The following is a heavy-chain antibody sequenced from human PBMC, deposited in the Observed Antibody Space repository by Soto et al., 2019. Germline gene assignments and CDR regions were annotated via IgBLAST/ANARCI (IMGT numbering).Heavy chain of an antibody. CDR3: TSFCSSCFFDY. D-gene: IGHD6-13*01. Sequence: EVQLVESGGGLVQPGGSLKLSCAASGFTFSDSAMHWVRQASGKGLEWVGRIRSKPNSYATESAASVTGRFTISRDDSKNTAYLHMNSLKTEDTAVYYCTSFCSSCFFDYWGQGTLVTVSA. V-gene: IGHV3-73*01. CDR1: GFTFSDSA. CDR2: IRSKPNSYAT. J-gene: IGHJ4*02.